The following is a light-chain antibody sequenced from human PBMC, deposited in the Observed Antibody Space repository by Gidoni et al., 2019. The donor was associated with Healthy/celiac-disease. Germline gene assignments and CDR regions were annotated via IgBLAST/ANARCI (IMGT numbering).Light chain of an antibody. CDR3: QQYDNIPYT. CDR1: QDISNY. V-gene: IGKV1-33*01. CDR2: EAS. J-gene: IGKJ2*01. Sequence: DIQMTQSPSSLSASVGDRVTITCQASQDISNYLNWYQKKPGKAPKILIYEASNLETGGPSRFRGSVSGTEFTFTISRLQPEEIATYYCQQYDNIPYTFGQGTKLEIK.